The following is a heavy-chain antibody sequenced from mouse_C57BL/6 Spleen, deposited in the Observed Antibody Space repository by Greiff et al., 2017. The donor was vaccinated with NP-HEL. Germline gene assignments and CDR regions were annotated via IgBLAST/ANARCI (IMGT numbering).Heavy chain of an antibody. CDR2: IYPGSGST. J-gene: IGHJ3*01. CDR1: GYTFTSYW. CDR3: AREVYYAPLAY. D-gene: IGHD1-1*02. Sequence: VQLQQPGAELVKPGASVKMSCKASGYTFTSYWITWVKQRPGQGLEWIGDIYPGSGSTNYNEQFKSKATLTVDTSSSTAYMQLSSLTSEDSAVYYCAREVYYAPLAYWGQGTLVTVSA. V-gene: IGHV1-55*01.